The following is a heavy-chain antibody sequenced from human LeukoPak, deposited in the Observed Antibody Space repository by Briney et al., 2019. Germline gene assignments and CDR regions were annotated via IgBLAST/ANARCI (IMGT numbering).Heavy chain of an antibody. V-gene: IGHV3-30-3*01. D-gene: IGHD3-16*01. J-gene: IGHJ4*02. CDR2: ISYDGSNK. CDR3: ARELQYDYVWRPYDY. Sequence: PGRSLRLSCAAAAFTFISYAMHWVRQAPGNVLEWVAVISYDGSNKYYADSVKGRFTISRDNSKNTLYLQMNSLRAEDTAVYYCARELQYDYVWRPYDYWGQGTLVSVSS. CDR1: AFTFISYA.